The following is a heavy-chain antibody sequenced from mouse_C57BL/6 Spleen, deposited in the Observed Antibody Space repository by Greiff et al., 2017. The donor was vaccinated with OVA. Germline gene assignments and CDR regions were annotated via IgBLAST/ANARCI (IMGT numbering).Heavy chain of an antibody. V-gene: IGHV1-61*01. CDR1: GYTFTSYW. J-gene: IGHJ1*03. CDR3: GCNYGSSDRYFDV. D-gene: IGHD1-1*01. CDR2: IYPSDSET. Sequence: QVQLQQSGAELVRPGSSVKLSCKASGYTFTSYWMDWVKQRPGQGLEWIGNIYPSDSETHYYQKFKDKAILTVDKSSGTATIQFSSLTSEDSAVECCGCNYGSSDRYFDVWGTGTTVTVSS.